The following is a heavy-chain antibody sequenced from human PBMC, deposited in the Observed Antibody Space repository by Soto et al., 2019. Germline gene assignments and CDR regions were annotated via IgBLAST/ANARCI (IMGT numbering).Heavy chain of an antibody. D-gene: IGHD3-22*01. CDR2: IIRIFGTA. V-gene: IGHV1-69*12. CDR1: GGTFSSYA. Sequence: QVQLVQSGAEVKKPGSSVKVSCKASGGTFSSYAISWVRQAPGQGLEWMGGIIRIFGTADYAQKFQGRVTIGADELRSTAYMELSSLRYEDTAVYYCASHYDSSGYYYRGLDYWGQGTLVTVCS. CDR3: ASHYDSSGYYYRGLDY. J-gene: IGHJ4*02.